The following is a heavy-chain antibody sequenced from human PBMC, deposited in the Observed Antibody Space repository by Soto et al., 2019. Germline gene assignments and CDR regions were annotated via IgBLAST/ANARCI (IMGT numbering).Heavy chain of an antibody. Sequence: ASVKVSYKASGYTFTSYAMQLVRQAPGQRLEWMGWINAVNGNTKYPQKSQGRVTITRDTAASTAYMELSSLRSEDTAVYYCARGPWGYDFWSCGGDYFDYWGQGTLVTVSS. CDR2: INAVNGNT. J-gene: IGHJ4*02. V-gene: IGHV1-3*01. CDR3: ARGPWGYDFWSCGGDYFDY. D-gene: IGHD3-3*01. CDR1: GYTFTSYA.